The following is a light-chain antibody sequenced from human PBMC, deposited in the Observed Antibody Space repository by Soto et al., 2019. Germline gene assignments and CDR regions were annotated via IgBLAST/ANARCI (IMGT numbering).Light chain of an antibody. CDR1: QSISNW. CDR2: AAS. CDR3: QHYSSYPTT. Sequence: DIHMSQSPATLSASVGYRFTITCRASQSISNWLAWYQQKPVQPPRLLIYAASNRATGIPERFSGSGSGTDFTLTIRRLEPEDFEVYYCQHYSSYPTTFGQGTKVDIK. J-gene: IGKJ1*01. V-gene: IGKV1-5*01.